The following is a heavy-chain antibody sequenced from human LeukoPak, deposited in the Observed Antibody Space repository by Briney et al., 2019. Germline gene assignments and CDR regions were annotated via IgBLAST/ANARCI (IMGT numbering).Heavy chain of an antibody. V-gene: IGHV3-21*01. CDR3: ARGEEKATITALDS. CDR1: GFTVSNYD. J-gene: IGHJ4*02. Sequence: AGSLRLSCAASGFTVSNYDILWLPQAPGKGLEWVSAISSSSSYIYYADSIKGRFTMSRDNAENSLYLKMSSLRAVDTAVYFCARGEEKATITALDSWGQGTLVTVSS. CDR2: ISSSSSYI. D-gene: IGHD5-24*01.